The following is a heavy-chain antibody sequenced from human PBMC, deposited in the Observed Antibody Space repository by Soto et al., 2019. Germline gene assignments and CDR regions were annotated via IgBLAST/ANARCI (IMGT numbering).Heavy chain of an antibody. V-gene: IGHV3-23*01. J-gene: IGHJ4*02. CDR2: ISGSGGIT. CDR3: AKSLSASPNYFFDS. D-gene: IGHD1-1*01. Sequence: GGSLRLSCAASGSPFSSYAMSWVRQAPGKGLEWVSGISGSGGITYYADSVKGRFTISRDNSKNTLYLQMNSLRADDMAVYFCAKSLSASPNYFFDSWGQGTLVTVSS. CDR1: GSPFSSYA.